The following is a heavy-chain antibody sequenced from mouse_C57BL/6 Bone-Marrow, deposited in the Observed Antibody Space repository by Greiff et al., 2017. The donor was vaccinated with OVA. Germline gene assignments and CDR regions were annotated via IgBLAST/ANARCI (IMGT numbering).Heavy chain of an antibody. CDR3: ARGGYYYYFDY. D-gene: IGHD2-3*01. Sequence: EVKLQESGPGLVKPSQSLSLTCSVTGYSIPSGYYWNWIRQFPGNKLEWMGYISYDGSNNYNPSLKNRISITRDTSKNQFFLKLNSVTTEDTATYYCARGGYYYYFDYWGQGTTLTVSS. J-gene: IGHJ2*01. V-gene: IGHV3-6*01. CDR2: ISYDGSN. CDR1: GYSIPSGYY.